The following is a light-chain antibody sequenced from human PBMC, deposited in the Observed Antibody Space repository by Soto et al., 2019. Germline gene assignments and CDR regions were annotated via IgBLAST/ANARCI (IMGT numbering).Light chain of an antibody. V-gene: IGKV1-39*01. Sequence: DTQMTQSPSSLSASVGDRISITCRASKTVRTYLNWYQQKAGQDPTLLISATYTLQSGVPSRFSGSGSGTEFTLTITSLQPEEFATSYCQQTSTTPRTFGHCTKVAFK. CDR1: KTVRTY. CDR3: QQTSTTPRT. J-gene: IGKJ1*01. CDR2: ATY.